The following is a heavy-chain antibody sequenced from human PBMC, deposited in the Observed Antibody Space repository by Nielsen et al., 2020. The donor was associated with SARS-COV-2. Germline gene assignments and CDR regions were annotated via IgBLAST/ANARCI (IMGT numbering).Heavy chain of an antibody. D-gene: IGHD3-3*01. V-gene: IGHV4-4*02. Sequence: GSLRLSCAVSGGSISSSNWWSWVRQPPGKGLEWIGEIYHSGSTNYNPSLKSRVTISVDTSKNQFSLKLSSVTAADTAVYYCARHYYDFWSGYYRGYYYYYYMDVWGKGTTVTVSS. J-gene: IGHJ6*03. CDR2: IYHSGST. CDR3: ARHYYDFWSGYYRGYYYYYYMDV. CDR1: GGSISSSNW.